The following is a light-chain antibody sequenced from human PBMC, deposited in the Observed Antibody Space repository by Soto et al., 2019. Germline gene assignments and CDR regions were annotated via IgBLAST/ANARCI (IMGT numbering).Light chain of an antibody. CDR3: QSYDSSLSDV. V-gene: IGLV1-40*01. Sequence: QSVLTQPPSVSGAPGQRVTISCTGSRSNIGAGYDVHWYQQLPGTAPKLLIYGNSNRPSGVPDRFSGSKSGTSASLAITGLQAEDEAVYYCQSYDSSLSDVFGTGTKLTVL. CDR2: GNS. CDR1: RSNIGAGYD. J-gene: IGLJ1*01.